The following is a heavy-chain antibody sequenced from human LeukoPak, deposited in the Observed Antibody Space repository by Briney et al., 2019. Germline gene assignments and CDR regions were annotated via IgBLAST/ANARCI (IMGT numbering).Heavy chain of an antibody. D-gene: IGHD6-6*01. CDR2: INSDGSST. Sequence: TGGSLRLSCAASGFTFSSYWMHWVRHAPGKGLVWVSRINSDGSSTSYADSVKGRFTISRDNAKNTLYLQMNSLRAEDTAVYYCARVRYSSSSQGDYWGQGTLVTVSS. CDR3: ARVRYSSSSQGDY. V-gene: IGHV3-74*01. CDR1: GFTFSSYW. J-gene: IGHJ4*02.